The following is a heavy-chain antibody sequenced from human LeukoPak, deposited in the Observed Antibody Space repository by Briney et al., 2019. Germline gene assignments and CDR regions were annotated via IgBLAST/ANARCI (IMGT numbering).Heavy chain of an antibody. J-gene: IGHJ5*02. CDR1: GFTFSSYG. D-gene: IGHD5-18*01. Sequence: GGSLRLSCAASGFTFSSYGMSWVRQAPGKGLVWLSRVNPDGTRTTYADSVKGRFTTSRDNANNMLYLQINSLRVEDTATYFCARGGKLEPTAMASWGQGSLVVVSS. V-gene: IGHV3-74*01. CDR3: ARGGKLEPTAMAS. CDR2: VNPDGTRT.